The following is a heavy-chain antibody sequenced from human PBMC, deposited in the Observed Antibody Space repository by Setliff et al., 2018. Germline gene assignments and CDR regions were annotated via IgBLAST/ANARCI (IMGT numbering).Heavy chain of an antibody. Sequence: SETLSLTCTVSGYSISSGYYWGWIRQPPGKGLEWIGSIYHSGSTYYNPSLKSRVTISVDTSKNQFSLKLSSVTAADTAVYYCASVGDSSGWYFSRYFDYWGQGTLVTVS. V-gene: IGHV4-38-2*02. CDR3: ASVGDSSGWYFSRYFDY. D-gene: IGHD6-19*01. CDR2: IYHSGST. J-gene: IGHJ4*02. CDR1: GYSISSGYY.